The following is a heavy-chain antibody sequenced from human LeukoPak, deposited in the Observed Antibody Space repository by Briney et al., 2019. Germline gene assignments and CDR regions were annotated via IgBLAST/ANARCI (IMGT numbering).Heavy chain of an antibody. Sequence: GGSLRLSCAASGFTFTNYWMSWVRQAPGKGLEWVANIEQEGSEKYYVDSVKGRFTISRDNANNSVYLQMNSLRAEDTALYYCARISGSSKKYFQHWGQGTLATVSS. CDR2: IEQEGSEK. CDR1: GFTFTNYW. CDR3: ARISGSSKKYFQH. D-gene: IGHD1-26*01. J-gene: IGHJ1*01. V-gene: IGHV3-7*01.